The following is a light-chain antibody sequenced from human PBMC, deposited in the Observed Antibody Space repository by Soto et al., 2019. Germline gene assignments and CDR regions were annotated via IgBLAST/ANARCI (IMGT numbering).Light chain of an antibody. CDR2: GAS. CDR1: QSVSIN. V-gene: IGKV3-15*01. J-gene: IGKJ1*01. CDR3: QQYINYPWT. Sequence: EIVMTQSPATLSVSPGERATLSCRASQSVSINLAWYQQKPGQAPRLLIYGASTRATGIPARFSGSGSGTEFSLTISSLQPDDFAIYYCQQYINYPWTFGQGTKV.